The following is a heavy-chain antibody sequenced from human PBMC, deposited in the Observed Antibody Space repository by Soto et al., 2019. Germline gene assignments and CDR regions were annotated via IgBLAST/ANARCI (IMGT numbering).Heavy chain of an antibody. CDR2: INHSGST. CDR1: GGSLSGYY. D-gene: IGHD4-17*01. CDR3: ASTVTTTYYFDY. V-gene: IGHV4-34*01. Sequence: PSETLSLTCAAYGGSLSGYYWSWIRQPPGKGLEWIGEINHSGSTNYNPSLKSRVTISVDTSKNQFSLKLSSVTAADTAVYYCASTVTTTYYFDYWGQGTLVTVSS. J-gene: IGHJ4*02.